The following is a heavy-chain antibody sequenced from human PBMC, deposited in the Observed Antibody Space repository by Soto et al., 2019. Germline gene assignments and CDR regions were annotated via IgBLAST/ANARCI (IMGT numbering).Heavy chain of an antibody. CDR3: ARDPWAADY. CDR2: IYSGGST. CDR1: GFIVSNTY. V-gene: IGHV3-66*01. J-gene: IGHJ4*02. Sequence: GGSLRLSCAASGFIVSNTYMSWVRQAPGKGLEWVSVIYSGGSTFYADSVRGRFTISRDNSKNTVNLQMNSLRAEDTAVYYCARDPWAADYWGQGTLVTVSS. D-gene: IGHD3-16*01.